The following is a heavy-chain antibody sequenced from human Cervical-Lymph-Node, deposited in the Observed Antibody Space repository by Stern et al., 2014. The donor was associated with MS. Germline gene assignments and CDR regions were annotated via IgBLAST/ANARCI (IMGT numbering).Heavy chain of an antibody. CDR1: GFTFSNHG. D-gene: IGHD6-25*01. J-gene: IGHJ4*02. CDR2: LWYDGRNK. CDR3: ARSSSSGWDY. V-gene: IGHV3-33*01. Sequence: VQLVESGGTVVQPGTSLRLSCEGSGFTFSNHGMNWVRRAPGKGLEWVASLWYDGRNKMYEESVKGRFTISRDNSKNTLYLQMDTLRVEDTAVYYCARSSSSGWDYWGPGTLVTVSS.